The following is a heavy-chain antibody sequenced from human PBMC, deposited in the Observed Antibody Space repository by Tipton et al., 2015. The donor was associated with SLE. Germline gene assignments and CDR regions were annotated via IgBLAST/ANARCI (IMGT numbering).Heavy chain of an antibody. J-gene: IGHJ1*01. D-gene: IGHD3-16*02. CDR2: IYHTGST. Sequence: TLSLTCVISGGSISTNSWWSWVRQSPGEGLEWLGQIYHTGSTRHNPSLKSRVTVSVDGSKNQFSLTLYSVTAADTAVYYCARGDDSIWGSYRHPLLWGQGILVTVSS. V-gene: IGHV4-4*02. CDR3: ARGDDSIWGSYRHPLL. CDR1: GGSISTNSW.